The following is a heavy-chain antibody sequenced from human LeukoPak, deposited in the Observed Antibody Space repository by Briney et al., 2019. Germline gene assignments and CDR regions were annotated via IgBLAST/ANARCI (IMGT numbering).Heavy chain of an antibody. D-gene: IGHD6-13*01. CDR1: GFTFDDYA. Sequence: GRSLRLSCAASGFTFDDYAMHWVRQAPGKGLEWVSGIGWNSGGIVYADSVKGRFTIPRDNAKKSLYLQMNSLGAEDTALYYCVKVTAAGFVDHWGQGTLVTVSS. J-gene: IGHJ4*02. V-gene: IGHV3-9*01. CDR2: IGWNSGGI. CDR3: VKVTAAGFVDH.